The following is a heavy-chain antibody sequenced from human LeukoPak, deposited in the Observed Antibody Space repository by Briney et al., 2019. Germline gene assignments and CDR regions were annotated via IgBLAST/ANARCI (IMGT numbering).Heavy chain of an antibody. CDR3: ARDHDWAFDL. V-gene: IGHV3-48*02. J-gene: IGHJ4*02. D-gene: IGHD3-9*01. Sequence: DFVKGRFTISRDNAKNSLYLQMNALRYEDTATYYCARDHDWAFDLWGQGTLVTVSS.